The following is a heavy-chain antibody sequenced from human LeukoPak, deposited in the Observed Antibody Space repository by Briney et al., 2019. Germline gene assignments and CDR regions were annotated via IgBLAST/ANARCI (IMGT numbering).Heavy chain of an antibody. CDR3: ARDGVQGPTPGFDL. CDR1: GYKFTGYY. CDR2: INPNTGGT. Sequence: ASVKVSCKASGYKFTGYYMNWVRQAPGQGLEWMGWINPNTGGTKYSQKFQGRVTMTMDTAISTVYMDLISLRSDDTAVYYCARDGVQGPTPGFDLWGQGTMVTVSS. V-gene: IGHV1-2*02. J-gene: IGHJ3*01. D-gene: IGHD3-10*02.